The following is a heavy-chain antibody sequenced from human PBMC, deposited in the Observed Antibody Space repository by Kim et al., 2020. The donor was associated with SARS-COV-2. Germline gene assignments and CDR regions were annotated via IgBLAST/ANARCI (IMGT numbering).Heavy chain of an antibody. D-gene: IGHD4-17*01. Sequence: SETLSLTCAVSGGSISSGGYSWNWIRQPPGKGLEWIGYIYHTGSAYYNPSLKSRVTISVDSSKNQFSLKLSSVTAADTAVYYCARDYGDRNWFDPWGQGTLVTVSS. CDR1: GGSISSGGYS. J-gene: IGHJ5*02. CDR3: ARDYGDRNWFDP. CDR2: IYHTGSA. V-gene: IGHV4-30-2*01.